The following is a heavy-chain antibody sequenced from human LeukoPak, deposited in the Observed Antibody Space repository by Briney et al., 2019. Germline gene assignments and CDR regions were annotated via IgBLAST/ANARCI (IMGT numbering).Heavy chain of an antibody. CDR2: ISPDGRST. Sequence: GGSLRLSCAASGFTFNGYWMHWVRQVPGKGLLWVSRISPDGRSTIYADSVQGRFTISRDNAKNTMYLQMNSLRAEDTAVYYCAKASSGWYVDFDYWGQGTLVTVSS. CDR3: AKASSGWYVDFDY. D-gene: IGHD6-19*01. V-gene: IGHV3-74*01. CDR1: GFTFNGYW. J-gene: IGHJ4*02.